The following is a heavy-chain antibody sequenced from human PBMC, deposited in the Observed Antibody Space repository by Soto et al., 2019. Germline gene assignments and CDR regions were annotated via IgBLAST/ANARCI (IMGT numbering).Heavy chain of an antibody. V-gene: IGHV4-30-2*01. CDR3: ARAGGLGAVAADY. CDR1: GDSISSGGYS. Sequence: QLQLQESGSGLVKPSQPLSLTCAVSGDSISSGGYSWSWIRQPPGKGLEWIGYIYHSGSTYYNPSLKSRVTISVDRSKNQFSLKLSSVTAADTAVYYCARAGGLGAVAADYWGQGTLVTVSS. CDR2: IYHSGST. D-gene: IGHD6-19*01. J-gene: IGHJ4*02.